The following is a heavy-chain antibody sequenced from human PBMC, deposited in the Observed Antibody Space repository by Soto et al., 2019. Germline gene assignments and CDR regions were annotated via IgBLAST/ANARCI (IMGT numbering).Heavy chain of an antibody. CDR2: LTGSAESI. V-gene: IGHV3-23*01. CDR1: GFIFSNYA. CDR3: ARSLVWGDYRGHFEY. D-gene: IGHD3-16*01. J-gene: IGHJ4*02. Sequence: EVQLFESGGGLVQPGGSLRLSCAASGFIFSNYAMSWVRQAPGKGLEWVSSLTGSAESIFYADSVKGRFTISRDNPKSTLYLQMNSLRAEDTAIYYCARSLVWGDYRGHFEYWGQGTLVPVSS.